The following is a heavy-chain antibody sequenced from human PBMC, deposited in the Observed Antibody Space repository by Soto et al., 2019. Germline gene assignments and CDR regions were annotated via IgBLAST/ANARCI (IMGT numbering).Heavy chain of an antibody. V-gene: IGHV4-34*01. CDR2: INHSGST. D-gene: IGHD3-3*01. CDR3: ARITIFGVVIMNGMDV. Sequence: KPSETLSLTCAGYGGSFSGYYWSWIRQPPGKGLEWIGEINHSGSTNYNPSLKSRVTISVDTSKNQFSLKLSSVTAADTAVYYCARITIFGVVIMNGMDVWGQGTTVTVSS. J-gene: IGHJ6*02. CDR1: GGSFSGYY.